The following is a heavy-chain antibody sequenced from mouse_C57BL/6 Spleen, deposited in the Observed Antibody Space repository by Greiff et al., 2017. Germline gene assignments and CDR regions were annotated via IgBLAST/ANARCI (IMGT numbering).Heavy chain of an antibody. J-gene: IGHJ2*01. V-gene: IGHV1-82*01. CDR1: GYAFSSSW. D-gene: IGHD2-3*01. Sequence: QVQLQQSGPELVQPGASVKISCKASGYAFSSSWLNWVKQRPGKGLEWIGRIYPGDGDTNYNGKFKGKATLTADKSSSTAYMQLSSLTSEDSAVYFCARLYDGYYVDYWGQGTTRTVSS. CDR2: IYPGDGDT. CDR3: ARLYDGYYVDY.